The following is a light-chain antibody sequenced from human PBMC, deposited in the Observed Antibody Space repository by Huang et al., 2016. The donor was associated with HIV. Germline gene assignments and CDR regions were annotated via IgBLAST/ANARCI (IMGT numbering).Light chain of an antibody. V-gene: IGKV4-1*01. J-gene: IGKJ1*01. Sequence: DIVMTQSPDSLAVPLGERATINCKSSRSVFYSSKNQNCLAWYQQKPGQSPKLLMYWASTRESGVPDRFRGSGSGTDFTLTISSLQTEDVAVYYCQQYYSTPWTFGQGTKVEVK. CDR1: RSVFYSSKNQNC. CDR2: WAS. CDR3: QQYYSTPWT.